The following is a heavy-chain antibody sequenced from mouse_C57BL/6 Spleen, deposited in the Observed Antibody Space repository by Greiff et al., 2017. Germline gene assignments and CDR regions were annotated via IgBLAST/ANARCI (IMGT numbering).Heavy chain of an antibody. J-gene: IGHJ3*01. D-gene: IGHD3-1*01. CDR3: ASGTGTGAY. V-gene: IGHV1-61*01. CDR1: GYTFTSYW. CDR2: IYPSDSET. Sequence: QVQLQQPGAELVRPGSSVKLSCKASGYTFTSYWMDWVKQRPGQGLEWIGNIYPSDSETHYNQKFKDKATLTVDKSSSTAYMQLSSLTSEYSAVYYCASGTGTGAYWGQGTLVTVSA.